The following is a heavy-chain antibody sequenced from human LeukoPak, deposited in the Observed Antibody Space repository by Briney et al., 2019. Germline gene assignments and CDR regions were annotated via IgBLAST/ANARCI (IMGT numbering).Heavy chain of an antibody. CDR1: GVTFSIDW. D-gene: IGHD2-2*01. V-gene: IGHV3-74*01. CDR3: AKLDCSSTSCSLPYYYYGMDV. Sequence: RGSLRVSCAAPGVTFSIDWMRCGRHAPGKGLWWVSRINSDGSSTSYADFVKGRFTISRDNAKNTLYLQMNSLRAEDTAVYYCAKLDCSSTSCSLPYYYYGMDVWGQGTTVTVSS. J-gene: IGHJ6*02. CDR2: INSDGSST.